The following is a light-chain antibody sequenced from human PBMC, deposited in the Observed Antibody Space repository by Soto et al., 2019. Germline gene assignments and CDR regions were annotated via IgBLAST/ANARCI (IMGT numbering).Light chain of an antibody. CDR2: EVS. CDR1: SSDVGGYNL. CDR3: CSYSSSSTFYV. V-gene: IGLV2-14*01. Sequence: QSALAQPASVSGSPGQSITIPCTGTSSDVGGYNLVSWYQQHPGKAPKLMIYEVSNRPSGVSNRFSGSKSGNTASLTISGLQAEDEADYFCCSYSSSSTFYVFGTGTKVTV. J-gene: IGLJ1*01.